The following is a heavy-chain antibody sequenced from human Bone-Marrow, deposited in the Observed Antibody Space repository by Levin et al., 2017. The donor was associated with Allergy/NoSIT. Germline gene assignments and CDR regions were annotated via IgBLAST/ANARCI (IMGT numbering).Heavy chain of an antibody. CDR1: GFTFSSYS. CDR2: ISSSSSYI. CDR3: AREGQLAYDYGDYTSAFDI. J-gene: IGHJ3*02. V-gene: IGHV3-21*01. Sequence: GESLKISCAASGFTFSSYSMNWVRQAPGKGLEWVSSISSSSSYIYYADSVKGRFTISRDNAKNSLYLQMNSLRAEDTAVYYCAREGQLAYDYGDYTSAFDIWGQGTMVTVSS. D-gene: IGHD4-17*01.